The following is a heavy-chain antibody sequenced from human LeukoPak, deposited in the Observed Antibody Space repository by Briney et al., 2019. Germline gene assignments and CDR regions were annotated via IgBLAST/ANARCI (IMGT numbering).Heavy chain of an antibody. V-gene: IGHV3-21*01. J-gene: IGHJ4*02. D-gene: IGHD1-26*01. CDR3: ARDLRTWELLRGVFDY. CDR1: GFTFSSYS. CDR2: ISSSSSYI. Sequence: PGGSLRLSCAASGFTFSSYSMNWVRQAPGKGLEWVSSISSSSSYIYYADSVKGRFTISRDNAKNSLYLQMNSLRAEDTAVYYCARDLRTWELLRGVFDYWGQGTLVTVSS.